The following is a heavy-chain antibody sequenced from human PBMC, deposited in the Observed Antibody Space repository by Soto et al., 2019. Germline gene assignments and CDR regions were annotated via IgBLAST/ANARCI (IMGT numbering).Heavy chain of an antibody. CDR2: IKSKTDGGTT. V-gene: IGHV3-15*01. J-gene: IGHJ4*02. CDR1: GFTFINAW. D-gene: IGHD6-19*01. CDR3: TTEEGQWLVFDY. Sequence: PWGSLRLSCAASGFTFINAWIIFCRHAPGKGLEWVVRIKSKTDGGTTDYAAPVKGRFTISRDDSKNTLYLQMNSLKTEDTAVYYCTTEEGQWLVFDYWGQGTLVTVSS.